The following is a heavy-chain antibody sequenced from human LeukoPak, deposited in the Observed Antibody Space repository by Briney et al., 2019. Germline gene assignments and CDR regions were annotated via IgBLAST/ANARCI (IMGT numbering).Heavy chain of an antibody. CDR1: GFTLSSYW. Sequence: GGSLRLSCAASGFTLSSYWMSWVRQAPGKGLEWVANIKQDGSEKYYVDSVKGRFTISRDNAKNSLYLQTNSLRAEDTAVYYCARDLGSYSSSTWFDPWGQGTLVTVSS. J-gene: IGHJ5*02. V-gene: IGHV3-7*01. CDR2: IKQDGSEK. D-gene: IGHD6-6*01. CDR3: ARDLGSYSSSTWFDP.